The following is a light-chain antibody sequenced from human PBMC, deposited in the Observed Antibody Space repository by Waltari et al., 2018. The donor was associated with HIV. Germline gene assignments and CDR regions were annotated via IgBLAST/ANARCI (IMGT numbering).Light chain of an antibody. V-gene: IGLV2-14*01. CDR2: EVS. J-gene: IGLJ2*01. Sequence: QSALTQPASVSGSPGQSITISCTGTNSDVGGYNYVSWYQQHPGKAPKVIIYEVSNRPSGVSNRFSGAKSDNTAYLTIAGLRAEDEADYYCSSYTTTNTLEEFGGGTKLTVL. CDR1: NSDVGGYNY. CDR3: SSYTTTNTLEE.